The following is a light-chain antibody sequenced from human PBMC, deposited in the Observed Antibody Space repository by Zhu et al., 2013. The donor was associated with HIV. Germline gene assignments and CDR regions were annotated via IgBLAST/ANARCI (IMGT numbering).Light chain of an antibody. Sequence: QSALTQPPSMSAAPGQKVSISCSGTNSNIGNNYVFWYQQLPGTVPKVLIYDNDRRPAGISHRFFASKSGTSATLDITGLQTEDEADYYCATWDSRLSAGVFGGGTKVTVL. CDR2: DND. J-gene: IGLJ2*01. CDR1: NSNIGNNY. V-gene: IGLV1-51*01. CDR3: ATWDSRLSAGV.